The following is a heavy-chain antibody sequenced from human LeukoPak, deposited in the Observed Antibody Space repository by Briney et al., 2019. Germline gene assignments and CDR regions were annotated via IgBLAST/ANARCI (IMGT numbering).Heavy chain of an antibody. J-gene: IGHJ4*02. CDR3: ARGPTDSSGYYYLFDY. V-gene: IGHV1-46*01. CDR2: INPSGGST. D-gene: IGHD3-22*01. CDR1: GYTFTSYY. Sequence: ASVKVSCKASGYTFTSYYMHWVRQAPGQGLEWMGIINPSGGSTSYAQKFQGRDTMTRDTSTSTVYMELSSLRSEDTAVYYCARGPTDSSGYYYLFDYWGQGTLVTVSS.